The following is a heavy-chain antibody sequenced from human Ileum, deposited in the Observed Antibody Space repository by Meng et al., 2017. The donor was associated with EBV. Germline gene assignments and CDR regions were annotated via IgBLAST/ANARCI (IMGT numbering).Heavy chain of an antibody. CDR3: TRRPLCGGDCMGWFDP. J-gene: IGHJ5*02. D-gene: IGHD2-21*02. V-gene: IGHV4-39*01. Sequence: VSRSDVLSLNWSLSVSSLRAFLFDADCCHTDPGRGLAWIADVSYIGNPYYNPSLSSRATISVDTSKNQFSLRLTSVTAADAAVYYCTRRPLCGGDCMGWFDPWGQGTLVTVSS. CDR1: VSSLRAFLFD. CDR2: VSYIGNP.